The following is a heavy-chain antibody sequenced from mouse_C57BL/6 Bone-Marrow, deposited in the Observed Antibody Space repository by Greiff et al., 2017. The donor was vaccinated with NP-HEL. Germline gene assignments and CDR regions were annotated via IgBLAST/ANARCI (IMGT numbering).Heavy chain of an antibody. Sequence: QVQLQQSGAELVRPGASVTLSCKASGYTFTDYEMHWVKQTPVHGLEWIGAIDPETGGTAYNQKFKGKAILTADKSSSTAYMELRSLTSEDSAVYYCKRSKTTVVDFDYWGQGTTLTVSS. CDR1: GYTFTDYE. CDR2: IDPETGGT. J-gene: IGHJ2*01. D-gene: IGHD1-1*01. CDR3: KRSKTTVVDFDY. V-gene: IGHV1-15*01.